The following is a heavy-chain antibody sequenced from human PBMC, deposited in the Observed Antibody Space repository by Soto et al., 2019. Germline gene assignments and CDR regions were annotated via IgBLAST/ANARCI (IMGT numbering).Heavy chain of an antibody. CDR3: AKSIYYDSSGYYFPLVFGDYYGMDV. Sequence: PGEPLKISCAASGFTFSSYAMSWVRQAPGKGLEWVSAISGSGGSTYYADSVKGRFTISRDNSKNTLYLQMNSLRAEDTAVYYCAKSIYYDSSGYYFPLVFGDYYGMDVWGQGTTVTVSS. CDR2: ISGSGGST. J-gene: IGHJ6*02. CDR1: GFTFSSYA. V-gene: IGHV3-23*01. D-gene: IGHD3-22*01.